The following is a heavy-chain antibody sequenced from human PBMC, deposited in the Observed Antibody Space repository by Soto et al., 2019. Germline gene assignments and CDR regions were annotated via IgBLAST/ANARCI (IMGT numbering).Heavy chain of an antibody. V-gene: IGHV1-8*01. Sequence: ASVQVSCKASGNTFTSCDINWVRQATGHGLEWMGWINPNSGNIGYAQKFQGRVTMTRDTAIRTAYMEVSRLRSDDTAVYYCARGRASGSYYLLDYWGQGTLVTVSS. CDR3: ARGRASGSYYLLDY. D-gene: IGHD3-10*01. CDR2: INPNSGNI. CDR1: GNTFTSCD. J-gene: IGHJ4*02.